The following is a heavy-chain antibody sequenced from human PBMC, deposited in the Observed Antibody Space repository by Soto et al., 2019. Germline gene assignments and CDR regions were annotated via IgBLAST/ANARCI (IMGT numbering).Heavy chain of an antibody. D-gene: IGHD2-15*01. Sequence: GGSLRLSCAASGFTFSSYAMSWVRQAPGKGLEWVSAISGSGGSTYYADSVKGRFTISRDNSKNTLYLQMNSLRAEDTAVYYCAKDAARGYCSGGSCQPDYWGQGTLVTVLL. CDR2: ISGSGGST. CDR1: GFTFSSYA. J-gene: IGHJ4*02. CDR3: AKDAARGYCSGGSCQPDY. V-gene: IGHV3-23*01.